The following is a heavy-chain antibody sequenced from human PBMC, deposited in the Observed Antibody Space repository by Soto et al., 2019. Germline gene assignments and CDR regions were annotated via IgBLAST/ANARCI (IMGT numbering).Heavy chain of an antibody. CDR2: ISSSSSYI. V-gene: IGHV3-21*01. Sequence: PGGALRLSCAASGFTSSSYSMNWVRQAPGKGLEWVSSISSSSSYIYYADSVKGRFTISRDNAKNSLYLQMNSLRAEDTAVYYCASTIFGVVIPAYYYYGMDVWGQGTTVTVSS. CDR1: GFTSSSYS. D-gene: IGHD3-3*01. J-gene: IGHJ6*02. CDR3: ASTIFGVVIPAYYYYGMDV.